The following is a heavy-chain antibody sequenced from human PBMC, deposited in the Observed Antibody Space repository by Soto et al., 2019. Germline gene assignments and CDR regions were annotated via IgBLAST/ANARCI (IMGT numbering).Heavy chain of an antibody. CDR3: TRGGADAFCGGGRCYFDY. Sequence: DVQLVESGGGLVQPGRSLRLSCAASGFTFDDFAMHWVRRVPGKGLEWVSSITWNSNVIGYADSVKGRFTISRDNAKNALYLQMNSLRPEDTAFYYCTRGGADAFCGGGRCYFDYWGQGTLVTVSS. CDR2: ITWNSNVI. V-gene: IGHV3-9*01. D-gene: IGHD2-15*01. J-gene: IGHJ4*02. CDR1: GFTFDDFA.